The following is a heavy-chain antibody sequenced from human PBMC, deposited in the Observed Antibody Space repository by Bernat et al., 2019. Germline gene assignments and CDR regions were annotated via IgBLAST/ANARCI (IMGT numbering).Heavy chain of an antibody. V-gene: IGHV4-34*01. Sequence: QVQLQQWGAGLLKPSETLSLTCAVYGGSFSGYYWSWIRQPPGKGLEWIGEINHSGSTNYNPSLKSRVTISVDASRNQFSLRLSSVPAADTAVNYCARGTAVVVVAAAVWFDPWGQGTLVTVSS. CDR1: GGSFSGYY. J-gene: IGHJ5*02. CDR3: ARGTAVVVVAAAVWFDP. D-gene: IGHD2-15*01. CDR2: INHSGST.